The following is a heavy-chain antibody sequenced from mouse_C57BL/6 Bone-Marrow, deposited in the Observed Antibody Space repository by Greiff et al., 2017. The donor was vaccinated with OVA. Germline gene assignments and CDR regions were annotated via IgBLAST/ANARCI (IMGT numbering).Heavy chain of an antibody. D-gene: IGHD3-3*01. CDR3: ARWGQLRDYYAMDY. Sequence: VQLQQSGAELARPGASVKLSCKASGYTFTSYGISWVKQRTGKGLEWIGEIYPRSGNNYYNEKFKGKATLTADKSSSTAYMELRSLTSEDSAVYFCARWGQLRDYYAMDYWGQGTSVTVSS. CDR1: GYTFTSYG. CDR2: IYPRSGNN. V-gene: IGHV1-81*01. J-gene: IGHJ4*01.